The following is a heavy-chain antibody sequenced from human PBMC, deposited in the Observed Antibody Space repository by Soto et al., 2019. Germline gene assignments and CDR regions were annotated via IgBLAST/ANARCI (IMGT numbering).Heavy chain of an antibody. V-gene: IGHV3-15*01. J-gene: IGHJ5*02. D-gene: IGHD6-19*01. CDR2: IKSNTDGGTT. Sequence: PGGSLRLSCAASGFTFSEAWMSWVRQAPGKGLEWVGRIKSNTDGGTTDYAAPVKGRFTISRDDSKNTLYLQMNSLKTEDTAVYYCTTGSSGWSQGGFDLWGQGTLVTV. CDR1: GFTFSEAW. CDR3: TTGSSGWSQGGFDL.